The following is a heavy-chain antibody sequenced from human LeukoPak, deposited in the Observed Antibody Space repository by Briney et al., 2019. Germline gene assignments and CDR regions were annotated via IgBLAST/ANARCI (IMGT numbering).Heavy chain of an antibody. V-gene: IGHV3-48*03. J-gene: IGHJ4*02. CDR3: ARFRDDYGDYFDY. CDR2: ISSSGSSI. Sequence: GGSLRLSCAASGFTFSSYAMSWVRQAPGKGLEWVSYISSSGSSIYYADSVKGRFTISRDNAKNSLYLQMNSLRAEDTAVYYCARFRDDYGDYFDYWGQGTLVTVSS. D-gene: IGHD4-17*01. CDR1: GFTFSSYA.